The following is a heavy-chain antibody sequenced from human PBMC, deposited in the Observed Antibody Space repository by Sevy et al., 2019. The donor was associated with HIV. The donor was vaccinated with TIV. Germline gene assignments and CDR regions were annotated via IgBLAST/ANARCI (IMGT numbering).Heavy chain of an antibody. CDR3: AKDRRVGVPWGSGWDYYGMDV. Sequence: GGSLRLSCAASGFTFSSYGMHWVRQAPGKGLEWVAVISYDGSNKYYADSVKDRFTISRDNSKNTLYLQMNSLRAEDTAVYYCAKDRRVGVPWGSGWDYYGMDVWGQGTTVTVSS. J-gene: IGHJ6*02. V-gene: IGHV3-30*18. CDR1: GFTFSSYG. CDR2: ISYDGSNK. D-gene: IGHD6-19*01.